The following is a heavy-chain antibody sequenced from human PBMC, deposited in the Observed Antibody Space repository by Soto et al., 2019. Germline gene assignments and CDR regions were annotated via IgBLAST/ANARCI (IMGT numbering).Heavy chain of an antibody. CDR1: GGSISSGGYS. CDR3: ASGFCGATGGSNWFDP. Sequence: SETLSLTCAVSGGSISSGGYSWGWIRQPPGKGLEWIGYIYHSGSTYYNPSLKSRVTISVDRSKNQFSLKLSSVTAADTAVYYCASGFCGATGGSNWFDPWGQGTLVTVSS. J-gene: IGHJ5*02. V-gene: IGHV4-30-2*01. D-gene: IGHD3-16*01. CDR2: IYHSGST.